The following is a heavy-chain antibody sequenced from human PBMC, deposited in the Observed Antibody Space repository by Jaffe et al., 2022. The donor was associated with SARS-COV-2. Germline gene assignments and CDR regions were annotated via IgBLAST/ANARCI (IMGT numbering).Heavy chain of an antibody. Sequence: QVQLVESGGGVVQPGRSLRLSCAASGFTFSSYGMHWVRQAPGKGLEWVAVISYDGSNKYYADSVKGRFTISRDNSKNTLYLQMNSLRAEDTAVYYCAKGNSYGPLHGMDVWGQGTTVTVSS. V-gene: IGHV3-30*18. CDR3: AKGNSYGPLHGMDV. CDR1: GFTFSSYG. J-gene: IGHJ6*02. D-gene: IGHD5-18*01. CDR2: ISYDGSNK.